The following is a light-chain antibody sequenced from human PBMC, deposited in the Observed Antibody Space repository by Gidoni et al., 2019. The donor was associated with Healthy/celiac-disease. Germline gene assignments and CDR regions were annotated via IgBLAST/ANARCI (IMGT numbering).Light chain of an antibody. Sequence: QAVVTQEPSLTVSPGGTVTLTCGSSTGAVTSGHYPYWFQQKPGQAPRTLIYDTSNKHSWTPARFSGSLRGGKAALTLSGAQPEDEAEYYCLLSYSGAQGVFGGGTKLTVL. V-gene: IGLV7-46*01. J-gene: IGLJ2*01. CDR2: DTS. CDR1: TGAVTSGHY. CDR3: LLSYSGAQGV.